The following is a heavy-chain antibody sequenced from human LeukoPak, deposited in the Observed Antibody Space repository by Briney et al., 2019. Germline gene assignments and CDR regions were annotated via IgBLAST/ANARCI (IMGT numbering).Heavy chain of an antibody. D-gene: IGHD3-3*01. J-gene: IGHJ6*02. V-gene: IGHV7-4-1*02. CDR1: GYTFTSYA. Sequence: ASVKVSCKASGYTFTSYAMNWVRQAPGQGLEWMGWINTNTGNPTYAQGFTGRFVFSLDTSVSTAYLQISSLKAEDTAVYYCARDRRYDFWSGYYLSYYYYGMDVWGQGTTVTVSS. CDR3: ARDRRYDFWSGYYLSYYYYGMDV. CDR2: INTNTGNP.